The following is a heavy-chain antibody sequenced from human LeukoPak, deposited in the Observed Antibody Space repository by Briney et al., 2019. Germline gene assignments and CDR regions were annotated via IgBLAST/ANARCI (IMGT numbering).Heavy chain of an antibody. D-gene: IGHD6-19*01. CDR1: GLPISRFF. CDR2: IYDGVPT. J-gene: IGHJ4*02. V-gene: IGHV4-4*09. Sequence: PSETLSLICTTSGLPISRFFWNWVRQPPGKGLEWIGNIYDGVPTFFNPSLKSRVTISVDTSKGQFSLQLASVTAADTAVYYCVQNTGWPGFDYWGQGILVTVSS. CDR3: VQNTGWPGFDY.